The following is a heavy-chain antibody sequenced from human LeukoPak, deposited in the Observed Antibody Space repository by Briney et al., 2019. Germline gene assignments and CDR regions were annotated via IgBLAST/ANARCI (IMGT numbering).Heavy chain of an antibody. D-gene: IGHD7-27*01. V-gene: IGHV3-48*01. CDR3: ARESITGDRDFDY. Sequence: GGSLRLSCAASGFSFSSYSMNWVRQAPGRGLEWISYISSGSRTIFYADPAKGRFTISRDNAKNSLYLLMNNLRADDTAVYYCARESITGDRDFDYWGQGTLITVSS. CDR2: ISSGSRTI. J-gene: IGHJ4*02. CDR1: GFSFSSYS.